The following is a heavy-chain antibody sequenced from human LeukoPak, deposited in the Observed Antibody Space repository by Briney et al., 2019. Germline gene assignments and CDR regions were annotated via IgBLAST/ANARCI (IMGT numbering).Heavy chain of an antibody. CDR1: GGSISIYY. Sequence: SETLSLTCSVSGGSISIYYWSWIRQPPGKGLEWIGYIYYSGSTNYNPSLKSRVTISVDTSKNQFSLKLSSVTAADTAVYYCARSREFRGPFQHWGQGTLVTVSS. D-gene: IGHD3-10*01. CDR3: ARSREFRGPFQH. CDR2: IYYSGST. J-gene: IGHJ1*01. V-gene: IGHV4-59*01.